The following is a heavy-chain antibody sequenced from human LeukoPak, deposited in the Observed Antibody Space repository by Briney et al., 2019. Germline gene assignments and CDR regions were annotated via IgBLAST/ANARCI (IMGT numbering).Heavy chain of an antibody. D-gene: IGHD1-1*01. CDR1: GFTFTNYA. CDR3: ARGQRTPPDYFDY. V-gene: IGHV3-64*01. CDR2: VSDNGGTT. J-gene: IGHJ4*02. Sequence: PGGSQRLSCVISGFTFTNYAIHWVRQAPGKGLEYVSAVSDNGGTTYYANSVKGRFTISRDNSKNTVYLQMGSLRPEDMGVYYCARGQRTPPDYFDYWGQGTLVTVSS.